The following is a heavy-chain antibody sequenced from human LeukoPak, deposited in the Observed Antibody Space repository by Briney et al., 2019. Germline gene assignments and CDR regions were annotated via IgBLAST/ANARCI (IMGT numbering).Heavy chain of an antibody. CDR2: VFYSGGT. CDR3: ARGLVPAAHDAFDI. D-gene: IGHD2-2*01. CDR1: GGSITGYF. Sequence: SETLSLTCTGSGGSITGYFWSWIRQPPGKGLEWIGYVFYSGGTLYNPSLNSRVTISVDTSKTQFSLKLSSVTAADTAVYYCARGLVPAAHDAFDIWGQGTMVTVSS. V-gene: IGHV4-59*12. J-gene: IGHJ3*02.